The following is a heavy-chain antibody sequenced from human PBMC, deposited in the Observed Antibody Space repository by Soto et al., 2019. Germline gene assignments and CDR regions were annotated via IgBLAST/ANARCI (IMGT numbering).Heavy chain of an antibody. D-gene: IGHD3-22*01. CDR3: AAERAYFHDSNGYLSIDF. CDR2: VKSKTDGETA. V-gene: IGHV3-15*07. CDR1: GFSFSDDW. Sequence: EVQLVESGGGLVKPGGSLRLSCAASGFSFSDDWLNWVRQSPGKGLEWVGRVKSKTDGETADYATFVKGRFTISRDDSKNALYLQMNSLKTEDTAVYYCAAERAYFHDSNGYLSIDFWGQGTLVTVSS. J-gene: IGHJ4*02.